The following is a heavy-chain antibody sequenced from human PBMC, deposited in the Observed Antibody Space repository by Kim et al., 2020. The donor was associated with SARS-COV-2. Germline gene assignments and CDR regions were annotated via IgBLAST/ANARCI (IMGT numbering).Heavy chain of an antibody. CDR1: GFTFSSYN. CDR3: SKDAENVTSWDAN. J-gene: IGHJ4*02. D-gene: IGHD1-26*01. CDR2: ITSCFST. Sequence: GGSLRLSCAASGFTFSSYNMNWVRHVQGKGLEWVSSITSCFSTYYADSVKGRVTISRDNAQTSLYLQMNSLRAEEPADYYRSKDAENVTSWDANWGQGT. V-gene: IGHV3-21*01.